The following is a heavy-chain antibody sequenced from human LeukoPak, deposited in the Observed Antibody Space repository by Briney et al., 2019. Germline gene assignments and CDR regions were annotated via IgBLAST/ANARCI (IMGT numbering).Heavy chain of an antibody. CDR1: GFTFSNYW. D-gene: IGHD3-10*01. CDR3: AREATVRGVI. CDR2: IKFDGSDK. Sequence: PGGSLRLSCAASGFTFSNYWMSWVRQAPGKGLEWVANIKFDGSDKFYVDSVKGRFTISRDNAKNLLYLQMNSLRAEDTAVYFCAREATVRGVIWGQGTLVTVSS. V-gene: IGHV3-7*01. J-gene: IGHJ4*02.